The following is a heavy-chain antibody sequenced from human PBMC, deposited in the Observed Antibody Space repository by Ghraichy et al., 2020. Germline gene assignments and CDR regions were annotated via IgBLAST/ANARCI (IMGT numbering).Heavy chain of an antibody. CDR3: VRGGANNWNYGVGY. CDR2: IYPADSDT. J-gene: IGHJ4*02. V-gene: IGHV5-51*01. CDR1: GYTFTTYW. Sequence: GESLNISCKGSGYTFTTYWIGWVRQMPGEGLEWMGTIYPADSDTRYSPSFQGQVTISADKSINTAYLQWSSLKASDTAMYYCVRGGANNWNYGVGYWGQGTLVTVSS. D-gene: IGHD1-7*01.